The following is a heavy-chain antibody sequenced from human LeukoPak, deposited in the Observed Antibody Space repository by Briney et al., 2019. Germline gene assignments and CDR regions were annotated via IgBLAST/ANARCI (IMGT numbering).Heavy chain of an antibody. CDR2: INHSGST. Sequence: PSETLSLTCAVYGGSFSGYYWSWIRQPPGKGLEWIGEINHSGSTNYNPSLKSRVTISVDTSKNQFSLKLSSVTAADTAVYYCARAIYSSSWYPNYNWFDPWGQGTLVTVSS. J-gene: IGHJ5*02. D-gene: IGHD6-13*01. CDR3: ARAIYSSSWYPNYNWFDP. CDR1: GGSFSGYY. V-gene: IGHV4-34*01.